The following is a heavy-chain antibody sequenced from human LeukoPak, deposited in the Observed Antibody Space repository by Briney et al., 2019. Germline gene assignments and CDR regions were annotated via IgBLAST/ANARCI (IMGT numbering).Heavy chain of an antibody. J-gene: IGHJ6*02. Sequence: GESLRLSCAASGFTVSSNYMSWVRQAPGKGLEWVSVIYSCGSTYYADSVKGRFTISRDNSKNTLYLQMNSRRAEDTAVYYCARSPSDLGGGGDCYPPYYYYYGMDVWGQGTTVTVSS. CDR3: ARSPSDLGGGGDCYPPYYYYYGMDV. CDR1: GFTVSSNY. V-gene: IGHV3-66*03. D-gene: IGHD2-21*02. CDR2: IYSCGST.